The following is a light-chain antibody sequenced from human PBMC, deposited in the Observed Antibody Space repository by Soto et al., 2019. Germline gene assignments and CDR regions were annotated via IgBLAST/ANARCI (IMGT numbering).Light chain of an antibody. CDR1: QSISSY. V-gene: IGKV1-39*01. CDR2: AAS. J-gene: IGKJ5*01. Sequence: DIQMTQSPSSLTASVGDRVTITCRASQSISSYLNWYQQKPGKAPKLLIYAASSLQSGVPSRFSGSGSGTDFTLTISSLQPEDFATHYCQQSYSTPITFGQGTRLEIK. CDR3: QQSYSTPIT.